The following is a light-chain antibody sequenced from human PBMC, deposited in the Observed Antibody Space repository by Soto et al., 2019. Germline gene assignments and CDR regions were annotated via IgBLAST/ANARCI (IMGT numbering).Light chain of an antibody. CDR3: QQYGSSPIT. J-gene: IGKJ5*01. V-gene: IGKV3-20*01. CDR2: GAS. Sequence: EIVLTQSPGTLSLSPGERAALSCRASQSVSSNYLAWYQQKPGQAPRLLIYGASSRATGIPDRFSGSGSGADYTLTISRLEPEDFAVYYCQQYGSSPITFGQGTRLEIK. CDR1: QSVSSNY.